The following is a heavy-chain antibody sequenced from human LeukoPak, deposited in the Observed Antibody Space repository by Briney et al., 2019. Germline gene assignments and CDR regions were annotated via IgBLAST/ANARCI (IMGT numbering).Heavy chain of an antibody. Sequence: SETLSLTCAVFGGSINSSSSYYWGWIRQPPGKGLEWIGSIYYSGSTYHNPSLKSRVTISVDTSKNQFSLKLSSVTAADTAVYYCARLPMAMGVFDYWGQGTLVTVSS. V-gene: IGHV4-39*01. CDR3: ARLPMAMGVFDY. CDR2: IYYSGST. CDR1: GGSINSSSSYY. J-gene: IGHJ4*02. D-gene: IGHD3-10*01.